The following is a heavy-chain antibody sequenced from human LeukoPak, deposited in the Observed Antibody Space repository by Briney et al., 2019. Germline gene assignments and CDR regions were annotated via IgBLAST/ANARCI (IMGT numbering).Heavy chain of an antibody. CDR3: ATPIVPAAGNDAFDI. Sequence: ASVKVSCKASGYTFTSYGISWVRQAPGQGLEWMGWISAYNGNTNYAQKLQGRVTMTTDTSTSTAYMELSSLRSEDTAVYYCATPIVPAAGNDAFDIWGQGTMVTVSS. CDR1: GYTFTSYG. V-gene: IGHV1-18*01. D-gene: IGHD2-2*01. J-gene: IGHJ3*02. CDR2: ISAYNGNT.